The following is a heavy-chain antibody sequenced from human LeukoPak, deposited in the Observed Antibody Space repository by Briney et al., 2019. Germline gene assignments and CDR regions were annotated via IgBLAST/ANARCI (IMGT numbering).Heavy chain of an antibody. Sequence: GGSLRLSCAASGFTFSSYSMNWVRQAPGKGLEWVSSINSSSSYIYYADSVKGRFTISRDNAKNSLYLQMNSLRAEDTAVYYCARDANSMAPFDYWGQGTLVTVSS. D-gene: IGHD2-8*01. CDR2: INSSSSYI. CDR3: ARDANSMAPFDY. V-gene: IGHV3-21*01. J-gene: IGHJ4*02. CDR1: GFTFSSYS.